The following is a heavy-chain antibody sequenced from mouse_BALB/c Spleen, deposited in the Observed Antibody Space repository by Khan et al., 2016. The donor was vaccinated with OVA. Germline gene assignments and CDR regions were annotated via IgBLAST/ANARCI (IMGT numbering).Heavy chain of an antibody. J-gene: IGHJ3*01. Sequence: EVELVESGGGLVKPGGSLKLSCAASGFTFSDYYMYWVRQTPEKRLEWVATISDGGSYTYFPDSVAGRFTISRDNAKNNLYLQLISLTSEDSAMYCSTRGGYGAFGYRGQGTLVTVSA. CDR1: GFTFSDYY. CDR3: TRGGYGAFGY. D-gene: IGHD2-14*01. V-gene: IGHV5-4*02. CDR2: ISDGGSYT.